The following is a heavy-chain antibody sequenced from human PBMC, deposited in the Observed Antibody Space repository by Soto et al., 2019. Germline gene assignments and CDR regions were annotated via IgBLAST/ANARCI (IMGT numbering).Heavy chain of an antibody. Sequence: PGGSLRLSCAASGFTFSSYTMNWVRQAPGKGLEWVSYISLSGSNMYYAGSVKGRFTISRDNAKNSLSLQMNSLRAEDTAVYYCVGDHIWSFDYWGQGTPVTVSS. D-gene: IGHD3-10*01. J-gene: IGHJ4*02. V-gene: IGHV3-48*01. CDR2: ISLSGSNM. CDR3: VGDHIWSFDY. CDR1: GFTFSSYT.